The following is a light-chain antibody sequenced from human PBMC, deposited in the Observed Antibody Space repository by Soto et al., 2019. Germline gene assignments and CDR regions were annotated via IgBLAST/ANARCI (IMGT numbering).Light chain of an antibody. CDR2: EVN. J-gene: IGLJ2*01. V-gene: IGLV2-8*01. CDR1: SSDVGGYDY. CDR3: SSYAGSSNLV. Sequence: QSALTQPPSASGSPGQSVTISCTGTSSDVGGYDYVSWYQQHPGKAPKLMIYEVNKRPFGVPDRFSGSKSGNTASLTVSGLQAEDEAGYYCSSYAGSSNLVFGGGTKLTVL.